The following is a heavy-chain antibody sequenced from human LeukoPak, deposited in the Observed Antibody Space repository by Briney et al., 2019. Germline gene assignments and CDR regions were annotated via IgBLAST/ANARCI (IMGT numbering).Heavy chain of an antibody. CDR2: ISYDGSNT. Sequence: GGSLRLSCAASGGTFSSYAMHWVRQAPGKGLEWVAVISYDGSNTYYADSVKGRFTISRDNSKNTLYLQMNSLRAQDRAVYYWARDGTDIVDTPMLTVWLDYWGQGTLVTVSS. J-gene: IGHJ4*02. D-gene: IGHD5-18*01. CDR3: ARDGTDIVDTPMLTVWLDY. CDR1: GGTFSSYA. V-gene: IGHV3-30-3*01.